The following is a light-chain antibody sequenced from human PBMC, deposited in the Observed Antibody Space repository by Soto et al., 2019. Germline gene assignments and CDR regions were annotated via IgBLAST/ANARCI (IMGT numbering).Light chain of an antibody. V-gene: IGKV1-39*01. CDR3: QQNYSTPCT. J-gene: IGKJ3*01. Sequence: DIQMTQSPSSLSASVGARVTITCRASQSVGNYLNWYQYKPVKAPKLLLYVASSFQRGVRSTFIRSGSGTDITLTISNLQLEELATYYWQQNYSTPCTCGPGTKVY. CDR1: QSVGNY. CDR2: VAS.